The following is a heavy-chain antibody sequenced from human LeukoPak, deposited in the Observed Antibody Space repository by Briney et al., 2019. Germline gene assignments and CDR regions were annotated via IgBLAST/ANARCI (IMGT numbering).Heavy chain of an antibody. CDR3: ARQTTQMDIVVVPAAWDY. J-gene: IGHJ4*02. D-gene: IGHD2-2*03. CDR1: GSIFTSYW. CDR2: IYPGDSDT. Sequence: GASLKISCQGSGSIFTSYWIGWGRQLPGKGLEWMGIIYPGDSDTRYSPSSQGQVTFSADKSIITAYLQWSSLKASDTPMYYCARQTTQMDIVVVPAAWDYWGQGTLVTVSS. V-gene: IGHV5-51*01.